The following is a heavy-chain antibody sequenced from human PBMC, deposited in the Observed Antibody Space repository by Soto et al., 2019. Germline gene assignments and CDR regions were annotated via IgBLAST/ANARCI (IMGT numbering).Heavy chain of an antibody. D-gene: IGHD2-15*01. CDR1: GGSVSSYY. CDR3: ARRGGATGAFDI. J-gene: IGHJ3*02. V-gene: IGHV4-59*02. CDR2: IYYSGGT. Sequence: SETLSLTCTVSGGSVSSYYWSWIRQPPGKGLEWIGYIYYSGGTNYNPSLKSRVTISVDTSKNQFSLKLSSVTAADTAVYYCARRGGATGAFDIWGQGTMVTVSS.